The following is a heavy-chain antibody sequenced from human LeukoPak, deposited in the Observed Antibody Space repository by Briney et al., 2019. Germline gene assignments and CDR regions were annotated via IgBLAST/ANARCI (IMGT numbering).Heavy chain of an antibody. CDR2: IYYSEIT. J-gene: IGHJ5*02. CDR3: ARGGSSSDWFDP. D-gene: IGHD6-6*01. V-gene: IGHV4-61*08. CDR1: GGSISSGGHY. Sequence: PSETLSLTCTVSGGSISSGGHYWSCIRQHPGKGLEWIGCIYYSEITYYNPSLKSRVTISVDTSKNQFSLKLSSVTAADTAVYYCARGGSSSDWFDPWGQGTLVTVFS.